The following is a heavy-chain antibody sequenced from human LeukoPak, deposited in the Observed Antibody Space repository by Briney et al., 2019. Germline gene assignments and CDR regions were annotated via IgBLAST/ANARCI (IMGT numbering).Heavy chain of an antibody. J-gene: IGHJ2*01. CDR2: IYYSGST. CDR1: GGSISSYY. D-gene: IGHD3-22*01. Sequence: SETLSLTCTVSGGSISSYYWSWIRQPPGKGLEWIANIYYSGSTNYKPSLKSRVTISVDRSKNQFSLKLTSVTAADTAVYYCARLHDFSGYSFRINRDWYFVLWGRGTLVTVSS. V-gene: IGHV4-59*12. CDR3: ARLHDFSGYSFRINRDWYFVL.